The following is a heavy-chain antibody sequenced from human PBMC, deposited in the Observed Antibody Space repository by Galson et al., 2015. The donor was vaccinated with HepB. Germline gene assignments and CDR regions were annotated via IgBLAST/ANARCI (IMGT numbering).Heavy chain of an antibody. CDR1: GFTFSSYW. CDR3: ARDYSSSWYMWWGWFDP. V-gene: IGHV3-74*01. D-gene: IGHD6-13*01. J-gene: IGHJ5*02. Sequence: SLRLSCAASGFTFSSYWMHWVRQAPGKGLVWVSRINSDGSSTSYADSVKGRFTISRDNAKNTLYLQMNNLRAEDTAVYYCARDYSSSWYMWWGWFDPWGQGTLVTVSS. CDR2: INSDGSST.